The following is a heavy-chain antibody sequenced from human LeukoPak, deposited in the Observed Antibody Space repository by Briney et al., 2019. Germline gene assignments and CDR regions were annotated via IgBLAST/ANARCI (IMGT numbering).Heavy chain of an antibody. D-gene: IGHD3-22*01. V-gene: IGHV4-39*01. CDR3: ARQAGSGMIVVVIPVWFDP. CDR2: IYYSGST. CDR1: GGSISSSSYY. J-gene: IGHJ5*02. Sequence: PSETLSLTCTVSGGSISSSSYYWGWIRQPPGKGLEWIGSIYYSGSTYYNPSLKSRVTISVGTSKNQFSLKLSSVTAADTAVYYCARQAGSGMIVVVIPVWFDPWGQGTLVTVSS.